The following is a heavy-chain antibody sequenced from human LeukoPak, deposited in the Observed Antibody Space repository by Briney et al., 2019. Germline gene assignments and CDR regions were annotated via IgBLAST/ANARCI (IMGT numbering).Heavy chain of an antibody. V-gene: IGHV4-4*07. D-gene: IGHD6-19*01. CDR1: GGSISSYY. Sequence: PSETLSLTCTVSGGSISSYYWSWIRQPAGKGLEWIGRIYTSGSTNYNPSLKSRVTISVDTSKNQFSLKLSSVTAADTAVYYCARTPNHYSSGWYGDYWGQGTLVTVSS. J-gene: IGHJ4*02. CDR3: ARTPNHYSSGWYGDY. CDR2: IYTSGST.